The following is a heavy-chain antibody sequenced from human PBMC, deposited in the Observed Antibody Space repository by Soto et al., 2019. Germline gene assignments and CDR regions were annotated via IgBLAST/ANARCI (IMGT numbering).Heavy chain of an antibody. D-gene: IGHD2-2*01. CDR2: INAGNGNT. CDR1: GYTFTSYA. Sequence: ASVKVSCKASGYTFTSYAMHWVRQAPGQRLEWMGWINAGNGNTKYSQKFRGRVTITRDTSASTAYMELSSLRSEDTAVYYCARDGDIVVVPAFSRYYHMDVWGKGTTVTVSS. V-gene: IGHV1-3*01. CDR3: ARDGDIVVVPAFSRYYHMDV. J-gene: IGHJ6*03.